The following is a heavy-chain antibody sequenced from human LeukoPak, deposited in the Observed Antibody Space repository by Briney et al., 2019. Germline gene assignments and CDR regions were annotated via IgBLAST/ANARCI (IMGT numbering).Heavy chain of an antibody. CDR3: AREPMCSSSSRRYYYYYMDV. J-gene: IGHJ6*03. D-gene: IGHD6-6*01. Sequence: GGPLRLSCAASGFTFDDYGMSWVRHAPGKGLEWVSGINWNGGSTGYADSVKGRFTISRDNAKNSLYLQMNSLRAEDTALYYCAREPMCSSSSRRYYYYYMDVWGKGTTVTVSS. CDR1: GFTFDDYG. V-gene: IGHV3-20*04. CDR2: INWNGGST.